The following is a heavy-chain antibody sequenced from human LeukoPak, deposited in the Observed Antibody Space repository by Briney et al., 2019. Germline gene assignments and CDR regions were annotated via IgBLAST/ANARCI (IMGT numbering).Heavy chain of an antibody. V-gene: IGHV4-34*01. CDR1: GGSFSGYY. CDR3: ARVARCTSCFDVDY. CDR2: INHSGGT. D-gene: IGHD2-2*01. Sequence: PSETLSLTCAVYGGSFSGYYWSWIAQPPGKGLDWIGEINHSGGTNYNPSLKSRVTISVDTSKNQFSLTLSSVTAADTAVYYCARVARCTSCFDVDYWGQGTLVTVSS. J-gene: IGHJ4*02.